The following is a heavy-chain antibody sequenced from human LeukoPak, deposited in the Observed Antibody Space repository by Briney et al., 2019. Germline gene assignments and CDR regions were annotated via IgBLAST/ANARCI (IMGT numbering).Heavy chain of an antibody. V-gene: IGHV3-21*01. CDR2: ISSSSTYI. J-gene: IGHJ3*02. Sequence: GGSLRLSCAVSGFSFSSYSMNWVRQAPGKGLEWVSSISSSSTYIYYADSVKGRFTISRDNAKNSLYLQMNSLRAEDTAVYYCASRVAGTNHGAFDIWGQGTMVTVSS. CDR3: ASRVAGTNHGAFDI. D-gene: IGHD6-19*01. CDR1: GFSFSSYS.